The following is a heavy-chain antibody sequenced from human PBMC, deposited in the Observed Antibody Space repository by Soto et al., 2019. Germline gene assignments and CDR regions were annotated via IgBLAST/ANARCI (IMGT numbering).Heavy chain of an antibody. J-gene: IGHJ4*02. Sequence: SVKVYCNASGGTFSSYAISWVRQAPGQGLEWMGGIIPIFGTANYAQKFQGRVTITADGSTSTAYMELSSLRSEDTAVYYCARVAGCTNGVCYRGLGYWGQGTLVTVSS. D-gene: IGHD2-8*01. CDR2: IIPIFGTA. CDR3: ARVAGCTNGVCYRGLGY. V-gene: IGHV1-69*13. CDR1: GGTFSSYA.